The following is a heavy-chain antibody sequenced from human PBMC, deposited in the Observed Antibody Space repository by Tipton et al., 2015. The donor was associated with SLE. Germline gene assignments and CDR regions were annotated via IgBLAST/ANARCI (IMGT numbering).Heavy chain of an antibody. CDR1: GFNFSNYA. V-gene: IGHV3-23*03. CDR3: AKDQDGSGSYGYYYGMDV. Sequence: SLRLSCAASGFNFSNYALNWVRQAPGKGLEWVSIIYRDGRTYYADSVKGRFTISRDDSRKTLYLQMNSLRPEDTAVYHCAKDQDGSGSYGYYYGMDVWGQGTTVTVSS. D-gene: IGHD3-10*01. CDR2: IYRDGRT. J-gene: IGHJ6*02.